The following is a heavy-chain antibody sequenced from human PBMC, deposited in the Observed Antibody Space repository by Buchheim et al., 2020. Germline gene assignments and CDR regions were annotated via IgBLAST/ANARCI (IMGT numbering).Heavy chain of an antibody. CDR2: INSDVSDT. V-gene: IGHV3-74*01. Sequence: EVQLVESGGGLVQPGGSLRLSCAASGFTFSTYWMHWVRQAPGKGLVWVSRINSDVSDTSSADSVRGRFTISRDNAQNTLYLEMNSLRAEDTAVYYCVRGAPFDYWGQGTL. J-gene: IGHJ4*02. CDR1: GFTFSTYW. CDR3: VRGAPFDY.